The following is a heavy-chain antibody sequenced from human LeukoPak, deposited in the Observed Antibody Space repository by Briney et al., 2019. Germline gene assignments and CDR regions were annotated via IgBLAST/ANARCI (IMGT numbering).Heavy chain of an antibody. CDR2: ISSSSSTI. Sequence: PGGSLRLSCAAFGFTFSNYNMNWVRQAPGKGLEWLSYISSSSSTIYYADSVKGRFTISRDNARNSLYLQMNSLRAEDTAVYYCARDFLEDSYWGQGTLVTVSS. D-gene: IGHD3-3*01. CDR3: ARDFLEDSY. V-gene: IGHV3-48*01. CDR1: GFTFSNYN. J-gene: IGHJ4*02.